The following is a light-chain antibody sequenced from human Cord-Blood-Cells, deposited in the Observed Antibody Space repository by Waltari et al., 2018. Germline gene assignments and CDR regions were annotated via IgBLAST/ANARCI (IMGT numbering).Light chain of an antibody. J-gene: IGLJ3*02. CDR3: SSYTSSSTFNWV. Sequence: ITISCTGTSSDVGGYNYVSWYQQHPGKAPKLMIYDVSKRPSGVSNRFSGSKSGNTASLTISGLQAEDEADYYCSSYTSSSTFNWVFGGGTKLTVL. CDR2: DVS. V-gene: IGLV2-14*04. CDR1: SSDVGGYNY.